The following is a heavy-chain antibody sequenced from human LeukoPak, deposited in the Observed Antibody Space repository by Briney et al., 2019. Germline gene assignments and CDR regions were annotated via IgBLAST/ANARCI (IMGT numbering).Heavy chain of an antibody. J-gene: IGHJ4*02. D-gene: IGHD2-15*01. CDR3: AKANIVVVVAALVGFDY. CDR2: ISGSGGST. CDR1: GFTFSSYA. Sequence: GGSLTLSCAASGFTFSSYAMSWVRQAPGKGLEWVSAISGSGGSTYYADSVKGRFTISRDSSKNTLYLQMNSLRAEDTAVYYCAKANIVVVVAALVGFDYWGQGTLVTVSS. V-gene: IGHV3-23*01.